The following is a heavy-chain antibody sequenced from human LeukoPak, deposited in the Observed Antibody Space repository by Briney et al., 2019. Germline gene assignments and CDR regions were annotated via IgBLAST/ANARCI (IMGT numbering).Heavy chain of an antibody. J-gene: IGHJ4*02. CDR2: INHSGST. V-gene: IGHV4-34*01. CDR3: ARGERDTAISY. CDR1: GGSFSGYY. D-gene: IGHD5-18*01. Sequence: PSETLSLTCAVYGGSFSGYYWSWIRQPPGKGLEWIGEINHSGSTNYNPSLKSRVTISVDTSKNQFSLRLGSVTAADTAVYYCARGERDTAISYWGQGTLVTVSS.